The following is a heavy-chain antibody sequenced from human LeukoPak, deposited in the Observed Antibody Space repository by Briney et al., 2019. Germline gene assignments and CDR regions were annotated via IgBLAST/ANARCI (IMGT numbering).Heavy chain of an antibody. CDR3: AKEWDSSGWYNDFDY. Sequence: GGSLRLSCAASGFTFRSYAMSWVRQAPGKGLEWVSAISGSGGSTYYADSVKGRFTISRDNSKNTLYLQMNSLRAEDTAVYYCAKEWDSSGWYNDFDYWGQGTLVTVSS. D-gene: IGHD6-19*01. V-gene: IGHV3-23*01. CDR1: GFTFRSYA. CDR2: ISGSGGST. J-gene: IGHJ4*02.